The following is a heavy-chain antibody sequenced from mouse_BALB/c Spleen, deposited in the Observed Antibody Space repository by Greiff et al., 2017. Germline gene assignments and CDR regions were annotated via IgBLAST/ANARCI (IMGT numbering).Heavy chain of an antibody. V-gene: IGHV2-9*02. CDR3: ARGDYDGYYFDY. D-gene: IGHD2-4*01. CDR2: IWAGGST. J-gene: IGHJ2*01. Sequence: QVQLKESGPGLVAPSQSLSITCTVSGFSLTSYGVHWVRQPPGKGLEWLGVIWAGGSTNYNSALMSRLSISKDNSKSQVFLKMNSLQTDDTAMYYCARGDYDGYYFDYWGQGTTLTVSS. CDR1: GFSLTSYG.